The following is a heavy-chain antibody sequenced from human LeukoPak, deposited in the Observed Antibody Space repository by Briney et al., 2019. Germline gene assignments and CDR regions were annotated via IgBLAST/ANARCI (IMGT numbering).Heavy chain of an antibody. CDR1: XXXXXXXX. CDR3: AREDGYNYGSWFDP. CDR2: IIPIFGTA. V-gene: IGHV1-69*01. D-gene: IGHD5-24*01. Sequence: VXVSCKASXXXXXXXXISWVXXAPGXXXXXXXXIIPIFGTANYAQKFQGRVTITADESTSTAYMELSSLRSEDTAVYYCAREDGYNYGSWFDPWGQGTLVTVSS. J-gene: IGHJ5*02.